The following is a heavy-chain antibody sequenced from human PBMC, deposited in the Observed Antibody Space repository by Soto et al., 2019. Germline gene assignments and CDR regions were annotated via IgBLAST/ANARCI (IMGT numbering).Heavy chain of an antibody. CDR3: AACVTQSCFYYYGMDV. Sequence: SQTLSLTCAISGDSVSSNSAAWNWIRQSPSRGLEWLGRTYYRSKWYNDYAVSVKSRITINPDTSKNQFSLQLNSVTPEDTAVYYCAACVTQSCFYYYGMDVWGQGTTVTVSS. J-gene: IGHJ6*02. CDR2: TYYRSKWYN. V-gene: IGHV6-1*01. D-gene: IGHD2-8*01. CDR1: GDSVSSNSAA.